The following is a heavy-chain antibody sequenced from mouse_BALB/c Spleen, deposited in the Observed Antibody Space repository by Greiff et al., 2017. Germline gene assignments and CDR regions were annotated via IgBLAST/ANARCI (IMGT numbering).Heavy chain of an antibody. J-gene: IGHJ2*01. CDR3: ARWRGDYDYGYYFDY. CDR1: GYTFTSYY. CDR2: IYPGNVNT. Sequence: QVQLKESGPELVKPGASVRISCKASGYTFTSYYIHWVKQRPGQGLEWIGWIYPGNVNTKYNEKFKGKATLTADKSSSTAYMQLSSLTSEDSAVYFCARWRGDYDYGYYFDYWGQGTTLTVSS. D-gene: IGHD2-4*01. V-gene: IGHV1S56*01.